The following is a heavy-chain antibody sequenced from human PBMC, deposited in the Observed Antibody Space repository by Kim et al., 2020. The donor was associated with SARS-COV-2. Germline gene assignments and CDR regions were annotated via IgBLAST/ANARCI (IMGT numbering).Heavy chain of an antibody. CDR1: GGSVSSGSYY. CDR2: IYYSGST. Sequence: SETLSLTCTVSGGSVSSGSYYWSWIRQPPGKGLEWIGYIYYSGSTNYNPSLKSRVTISVDTSKNQFSLKLSSVTAADTTVYYRARGGWLVNYYFDYWGQGTLVTVSS. D-gene: IGHD6-19*01. V-gene: IGHV4-61*01. J-gene: IGHJ4*02. CDR3: ARGGWLVNYYFDY.